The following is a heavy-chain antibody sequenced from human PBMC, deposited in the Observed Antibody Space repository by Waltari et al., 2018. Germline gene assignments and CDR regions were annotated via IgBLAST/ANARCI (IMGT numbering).Heavy chain of an antibody. J-gene: IGHJ3*02. CDR3: ARITTVTTSAFDI. CDR2: INHSGST. V-gene: IGHV4-34*01. Sequence: QVQLQQWGAGLLKPSETLSLTCAVYGGSFSGYYGSWIRQPPGKGLEWIGEINHSGSTNYTPSLKSRVTISVDTSKNQFSLGLSSVTAADTAVYYCARITTVTTSAFDIWGQGTMVTVSS. CDR1: GGSFSGYY. D-gene: IGHD4-17*01.